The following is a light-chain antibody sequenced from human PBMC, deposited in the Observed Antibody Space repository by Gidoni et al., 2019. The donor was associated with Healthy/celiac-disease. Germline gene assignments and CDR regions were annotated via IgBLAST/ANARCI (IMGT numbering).Light chain of an antibody. CDR3: QQYNNWPPVT. Sequence: EIVMTQPPATLSVSPGERATLSCRASQSVSSNLAWYQQKPGQAPRLLIYGASTRATGIPARFSCSGSGTEFTLTISSLQSEDFAVYYCQQYNNWPPVTFGGGTKVEIK. CDR1: QSVSSN. V-gene: IGKV3-15*01. J-gene: IGKJ4*01. CDR2: GAS.